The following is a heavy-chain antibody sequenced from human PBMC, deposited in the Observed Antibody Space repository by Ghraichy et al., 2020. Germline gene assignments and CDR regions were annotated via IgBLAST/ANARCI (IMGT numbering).Heavy chain of an antibody. Sequence: GGSLRLSCEASGFRFSSFAMSWVRQAPGKGLKWVSGINSSDVKYYAHTVKGRFTISRDNSKNTLLLEMNSLRGEDTGIYYCADLAWGVFVDPLPPPMDPFDIWGQGTMVTVSS. J-gene: IGHJ3*02. D-gene: IGHD2-21*01. V-gene: IGHV3-23*01. CDR1: GFRFSSFA. CDR3: ADLAWGVFVDPLPPPMDPFDI. CDR2: INSSDVK.